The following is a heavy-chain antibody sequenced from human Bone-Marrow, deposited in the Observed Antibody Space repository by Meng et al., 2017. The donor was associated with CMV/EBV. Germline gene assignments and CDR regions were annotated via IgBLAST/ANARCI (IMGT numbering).Heavy chain of an antibody. J-gene: IGHJ6*02. V-gene: IGHV4-34*01. CDR2: INHSGST. CDR1: GGSFSGYY. CDR3: ARTGPASSYYYYGMDV. D-gene: IGHD2-2*01. Sequence: SETLSLTCAVYGGSFSGYYWSWIRQPPGKGLEWIGEINHSGSTNYNPSLKSRVTISVDTSKNQFSLKLSSVTAADTAVYYCARTGPASSYYYYGMDVWCQGTTVTVSS.